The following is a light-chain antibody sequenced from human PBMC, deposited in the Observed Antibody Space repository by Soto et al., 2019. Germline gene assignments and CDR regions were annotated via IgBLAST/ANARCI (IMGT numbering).Light chain of an antibody. Sequence: EIVLTQSPGTLSLSPGERATLSCRASQSVSSSYLAWYQLKPGQAPRLLIYGASSRATGIPDRFSGSESGTDFTLTSSRLDPEDFAVYFCQQYGSSPRTFGQGTKVEIK. CDR2: GAS. CDR1: QSVSSSY. V-gene: IGKV3-20*01. CDR3: QQYGSSPRT. J-gene: IGKJ1*01.